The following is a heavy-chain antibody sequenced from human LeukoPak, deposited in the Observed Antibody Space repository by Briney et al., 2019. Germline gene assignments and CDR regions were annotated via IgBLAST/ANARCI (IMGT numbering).Heavy chain of an antibody. J-gene: IGHJ4*02. CDR2: IIPMFGTA. Sequence: SVKVSCKASGGTFISYAISWVRQAPGQGLEWMGGIIPMFGTANYAQKFQGRVTITADESTSTAYMELSSLRSEDTAVYYCARGLSNSYGSGSYYRFFDYWGQGTLVTVSS. CDR3: ARGLSNSYGSGSYYRFFDY. CDR1: GGTFISYA. D-gene: IGHD3-10*01. V-gene: IGHV1-69*13.